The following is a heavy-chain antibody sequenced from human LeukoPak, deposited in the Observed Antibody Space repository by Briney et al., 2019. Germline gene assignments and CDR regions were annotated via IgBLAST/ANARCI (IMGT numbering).Heavy chain of an antibody. CDR1: GFTFSSYA. CDR3: AKDLPYCSGGSCSGGMDV. CDR2: ISGSGGST. V-gene: IGHV3-23*01. Sequence: GGSLRLSYAASGFTFSSYAMSWVRQAPGKGLEWVSAISGSGGSTYYADSVKGRFTISRDNSKNTLYLQMNSLRAEDTAVYYCAKDLPYCSGGSCSGGMDVWGQGTTVTVSS. J-gene: IGHJ6*02. D-gene: IGHD2-15*01.